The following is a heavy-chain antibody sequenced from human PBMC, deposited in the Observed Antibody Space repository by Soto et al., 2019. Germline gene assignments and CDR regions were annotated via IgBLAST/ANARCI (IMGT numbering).Heavy chain of an antibody. CDR2: IYYSGST. J-gene: IGHJ3*02. V-gene: IGHV4-59*01. CDR3: ARARNLLDAFDI. Sequence: SETLSLTCTVSGGSISSYYWSWIRQPPGKGLEWIGYIYYSGSTNYNPSLKSRVTISVDTSKNQFSLKLSSVTAADTAVYYCARARNLLDAFDIWGQGTMVTVSS. CDR1: GGSISSYY.